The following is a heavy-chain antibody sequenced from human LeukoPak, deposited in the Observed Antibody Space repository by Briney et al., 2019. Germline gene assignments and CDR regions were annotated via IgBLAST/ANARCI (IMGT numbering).Heavy chain of an antibody. D-gene: IGHD6-13*01. CDR2: INHSGST. Sequence: SETLSLTCAVYGGSFSGYYWSWIRQPPGKELEWIGEINHSGSTNYNPSLKSRVTISVDTSKNQFSLKLSSVTAADTAVYYCALPGYSSSWYDYWGQGTLVTVSS. CDR1: GGSFSGYY. CDR3: ALPGYSSSWYDY. J-gene: IGHJ4*02. V-gene: IGHV4-34*01.